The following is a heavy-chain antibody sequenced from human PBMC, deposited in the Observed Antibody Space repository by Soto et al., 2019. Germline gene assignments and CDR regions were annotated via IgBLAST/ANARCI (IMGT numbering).Heavy chain of an antibody. D-gene: IGHD3-10*01. CDR3: AKDRAHYYGSGSSCDY. V-gene: IGHV3-23*01. J-gene: IGHJ4*02. CDR2: ISGSGGSA. Sequence: GGSLRLSCAASGFTFSSYAMSWVRQAPGKGLEWVSAISGSGGSAYYADSVKGRFTISRDNSKNTLYLQMNSLRAEDTAVYYCAKDRAHYYGSGSSCDYWGKGTLVTVSS. CDR1: GFTFSSYA.